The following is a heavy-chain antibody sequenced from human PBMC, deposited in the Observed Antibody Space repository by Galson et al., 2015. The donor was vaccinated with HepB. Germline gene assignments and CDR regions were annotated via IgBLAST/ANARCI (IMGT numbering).Heavy chain of an antibody. D-gene: IGHD5-18*01. V-gene: IGHV3-30*02. Sequence: SLRLSCAASGFTFSSYGMHWVRQAPGKGLEWVAFIRYDGSNKYYADSVKGRFTISRDNSKNMVCLQMNSLRAEDTAVYYCATSAATSTAINDQWSGPWGQGTLVIVSS. CDR1: GFTFSSYG. CDR2: IRYDGSNK. CDR3: ATSAATSTAINDQWSGP. J-gene: IGHJ5*02.